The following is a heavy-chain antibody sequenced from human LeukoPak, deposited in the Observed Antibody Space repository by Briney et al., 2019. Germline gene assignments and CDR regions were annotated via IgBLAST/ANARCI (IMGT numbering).Heavy chain of an antibody. J-gene: IGHJ4*02. V-gene: IGHV3-23*01. CDR3: ARGYYDSSGPWGDY. D-gene: IGHD3-22*01. CDR2: ISVSGGNT. CDR1: GFTFSNYA. Sequence: GGSLRLSCAASGFTFSNYAMTWVRQAPGKGLEWVSGISVSGGNTYYADFVKGRFTISRDNAKNSLYLQMNSLRAEDTAVYYCARGYYDSSGPWGDYWGQGTLVTVSS.